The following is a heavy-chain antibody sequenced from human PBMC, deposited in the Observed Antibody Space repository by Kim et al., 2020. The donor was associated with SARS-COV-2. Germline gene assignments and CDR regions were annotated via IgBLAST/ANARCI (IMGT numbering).Heavy chain of an antibody. Sequence: SVKVSCKASGGTFSSYAISWVRQAPGQGLEWMGGIIPIFGTANYAQKFQGRVTITADESTSTDYMELSSLRSEDTAVYYCARYSGLSSSWYETFDYWGQGTLVTVSS. CDR2: IIPIFGTA. D-gene: IGHD6-13*01. V-gene: IGHV1-69*13. J-gene: IGHJ4*02. CDR1: GGTFSSYA. CDR3: ARYSGLSSSWYETFDY.